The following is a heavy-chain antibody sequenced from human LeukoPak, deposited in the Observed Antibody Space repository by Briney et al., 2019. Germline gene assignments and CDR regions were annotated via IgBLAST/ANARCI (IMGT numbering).Heavy chain of an antibody. D-gene: IGHD3-3*01. CDR2: INWNGGST. CDR3: ARGGTTIFGVVSHMDV. V-gene: IGHV3-20*04. J-gene: IGHJ6*03. Sequence: GGSLRLSCAASGFTFDDYGMSWVRQAPGKGLEWVSGINWNGGSTGYADSVKGRFTISRDNAKNSLYLQMNSLRAEDTALYYCARGGTTIFGVVSHMDVWGKGTTVTVSS. CDR1: GFTFDDYG.